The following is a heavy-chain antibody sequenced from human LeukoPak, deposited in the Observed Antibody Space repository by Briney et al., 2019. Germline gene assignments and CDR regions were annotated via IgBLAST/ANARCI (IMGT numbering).Heavy chain of an antibody. D-gene: IGHD5-12*01. Sequence: SGGSLRLSCAASGFTFSSYAVHWVRQAPGKGLEWVAVISYDGNNKYYADSVKGRFTISRDNAKNTLYLQMNSLRAEDTAVYYCARATEWINDYWGQGTLVTVSS. CDR3: ARATEWINDY. CDR2: ISYDGNNK. CDR1: GFTFSSYA. J-gene: IGHJ4*02. V-gene: IGHV3-30*04.